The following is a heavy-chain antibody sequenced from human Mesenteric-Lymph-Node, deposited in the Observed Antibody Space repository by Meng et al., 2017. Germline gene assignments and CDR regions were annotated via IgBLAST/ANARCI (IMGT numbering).Heavy chain of an antibody. D-gene: IGHD1-1*01. Sequence: EGQVLESGGGLGQPGGSLRLSCAGSGFTFTDHWMHWVRQGPGKGLVWVSRINPDGSDPTYADSVKGRFTISRDNAKNTVYLQMNSLRAEDTAVYYCTNDRLIHWGQGALVTVSS. V-gene: IGHV3-74*02. J-gene: IGHJ1*01. CDR1: GFTFTDHW. CDR3: TNDRLIH. CDR2: INPDGSDP.